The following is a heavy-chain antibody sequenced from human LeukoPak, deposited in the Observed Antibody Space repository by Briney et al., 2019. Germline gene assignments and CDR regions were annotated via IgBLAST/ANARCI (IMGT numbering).Heavy chain of an antibody. CDR3: ARERYSSGWYASVGAFDI. J-gene: IGHJ3*02. CDR2: INPNSGGP. CDR1: GYTFTGYY. Sequence: ASVKVSCKASGYTFTGYYMHWGRQAPGQGLEWMGWINPNSGGPNYAQKFQGRVTMTRDTSISTAYMELSRLRSDDTAVYYCARERYSSGWYASVGAFDIWGQGTMVTVSS. D-gene: IGHD6-19*01. V-gene: IGHV1-2*02.